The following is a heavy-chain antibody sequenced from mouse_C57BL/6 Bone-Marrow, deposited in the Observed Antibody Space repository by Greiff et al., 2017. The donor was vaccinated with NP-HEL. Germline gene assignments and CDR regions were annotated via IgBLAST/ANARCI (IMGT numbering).Heavy chain of an antibody. CDR3: ARELRLGY. D-gene: IGHD3-2*02. Sequence: QVQLQQSGPELVKPGASVKISCKASGYAFSSSWMNWVKQRPGKGLEWIGRIYPGDGDTNYNGKFKGKATLTAYKSSSTAYMQLSSLTSEDSAVYFCARELRLGYWGQGTTLTVSS. CDR2: IYPGDGDT. CDR1: GYAFSSSW. J-gene: IGHJ2*01. V-gene: IGHV1-82*01.